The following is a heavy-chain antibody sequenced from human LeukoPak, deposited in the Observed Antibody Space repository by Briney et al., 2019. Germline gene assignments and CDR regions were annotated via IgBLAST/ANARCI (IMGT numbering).Heavy chain of an antibody. D-gene: IGHD3-10*01. Sequence: GGSLRLSCAASGFTFSNAWMSWVRQAPGKGLEWVSRIKSKTDGGTTDYAAPVKGRFTISRDDSKNTLYLQMNSLKTEDTAVYYCTTYTYYYGSGSYTPFDYWGQGTLVTVSS. CDR1: GFTFSNAW. CDR2: IKSKTDGGTT. V-gene: IGHV3-15*01. CDR3: TTYTYYYGSGSYTPFDY. J-gene: IGHJ4*02.